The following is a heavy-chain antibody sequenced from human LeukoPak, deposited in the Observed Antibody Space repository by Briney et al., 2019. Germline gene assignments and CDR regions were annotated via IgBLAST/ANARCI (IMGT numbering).Heavy chain of an antibody. D-gene: IGHD5-18*01. CDR2: ISYDGSNK. CDR3: ARGSGVQVWSSLDY. Sequence: GRSLRLSCAASGFTFSSYGMHWVRQAPGKGLEWVAVISYDGSNKYYADSVKGRFTISRDNAKNSLHLQMNSLTAEDTAVYYCARGSGVQVWSSLDYWGQGTLVTVSS. CDR1: GFTFSSYG. J-gene: IGHJ4*02. V-gene: IGHV3-30*03.